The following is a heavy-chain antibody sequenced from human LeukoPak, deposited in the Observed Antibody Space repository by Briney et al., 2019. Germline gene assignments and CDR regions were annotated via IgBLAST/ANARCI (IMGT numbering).Heavy chain of an antibody. Sequence: SETLSLTCTVSGGSISSSSYYWGWIRQPPGKGLECIGSIYYSGSTYYNPSLKSRVTISVDTSKNQFSLKLSSVTAADTAVYYCARPGIAVAGTVNWFDPWGQGTLVTVSS. CDR3: ARPGIAVAGTVNWFDP. V-gene: IGHV4-39*07. CDR1: GGSISSSSYY. J-gene: IGHJ5*02. D-gene: IGHD6-19*01. CDR2: IYYSGST.